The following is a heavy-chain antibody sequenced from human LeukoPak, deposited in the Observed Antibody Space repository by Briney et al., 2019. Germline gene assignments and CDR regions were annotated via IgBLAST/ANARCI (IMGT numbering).Heavy chain of an antibody. Sequence: GRSLRLSCAASGFTFSSYAMHWVRQAPGKGLEWVAVISYDGSNKYYAYSVKGRFTISRDNSKNTLYLQMNSLRAEDTAVYYCARDGGRSSSALDYWGQGTLVTVSS. D-gene: IGHD6-13*01. V-gene: IGHV3-30*04. J-gene: IGHJ4*02. CDR3: ARDGGRSSSALDY. CDR1: GFTFSSYA. CDR2: ISYDGSNK.